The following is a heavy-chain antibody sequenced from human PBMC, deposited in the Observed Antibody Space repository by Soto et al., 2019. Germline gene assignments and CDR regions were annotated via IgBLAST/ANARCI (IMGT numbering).Heavy chain of an antibody. CDR3: ARGHSSSWPKAFDV. Sequence: TGGSLRLSCAASGFTFSTYRMKWVRQAPGKGLEWLSYISSSGSSIYYAASVKGRFTISRDNAENSLYLQMNSLRAEDTAVYFCARGHSSSWPKAFDVWGQGTLVTVSS. J-gene: IGHJ4*02. V-gene: IGHV3-48*01. D-gene: IGHD6-13*01. CDR2: ISSSGSSI. CDR1: GFTFSTYR.